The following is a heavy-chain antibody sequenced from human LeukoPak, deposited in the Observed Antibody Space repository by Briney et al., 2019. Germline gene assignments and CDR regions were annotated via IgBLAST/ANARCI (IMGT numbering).Heavy chain of an antibody. CDR3: AKDRGRYSYGLGY. Sequence: GGSLRLSCAASGFTFSSYGMHWVRQAPGKGLEWVAVISYDGSNKYYADSVKGRFTISRDNSKNTLYLQMNSLRAEDPAVYYCAKDRGRYSYGLGYWGQGTLVTVSS. V-gene: IGHV3-30*18. CDR2: ISYDGSNK. D-gene: IGHD5-18*01. CDR1: GFTFSSYG. J-gene: IGHJ4*02.